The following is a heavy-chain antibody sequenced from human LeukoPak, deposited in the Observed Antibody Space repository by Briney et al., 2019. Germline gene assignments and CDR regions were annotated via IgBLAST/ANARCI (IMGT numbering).Heavy chain of an antibody. D-gene: IGHD3-22*01. CDR3: ASAYDSSGYYTDY. J-gene: IGHJ4*02. Sequence: PSETLSLTCAVSGGSISSGGYSWSWIRQPPGKGLEWIGYIYYSGSTYYNPSLKSRVTISVDTSKNQFSLKLSSVTAADTAVYYCASAYDSSGYYTDYWGQGTLVTVSS. V-gene: IGHV4-30-4*07. CDR1: GGSISSGGYS. CDR2: IYYSGST.